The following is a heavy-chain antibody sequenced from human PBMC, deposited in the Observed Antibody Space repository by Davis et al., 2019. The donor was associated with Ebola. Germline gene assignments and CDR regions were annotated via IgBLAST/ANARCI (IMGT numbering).Heavy chain of an antibody. J-gene: IGHJ5*02. D-gene: IGHD3-3*01. CDR3: ALALGFGVVHENWFDP. CDR2: MNPNSGNT. V-gene: IGHV1-8*01. CDR1: GYTFTSYD. Sequence: AASVKVSCKASGYTFTSYDINWVRQATGQGLEWMGWMNPNSGNTGYAQKFQGRVTMTRNTSISTAYMELSSLRSEDTAVYYCALALGFGVVHENWFDPWGQGTLVTVSS.